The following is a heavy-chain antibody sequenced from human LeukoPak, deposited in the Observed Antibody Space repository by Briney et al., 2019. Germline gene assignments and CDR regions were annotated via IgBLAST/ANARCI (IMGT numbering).Heavy chain of an antibody. CDR1: GFTFSSYA. V-gene: IGHV3-23*01. Sequence: GGSLRLSCAASGFTFSSYAMSWVRQAPGKGLEWVSAISGSGGSTYYADSVKGRFTISRDNSKNTLYLQMNSLRAEETHVYYFARQDRHKCDILTGYPFDPWGQGTLVTVSS. CDR3: ARQDRHKCDILTGYPFDP. J-gene: IGHJ5*02. D-gene: IGHD3-9*01. CDR2: ISGSGGST.